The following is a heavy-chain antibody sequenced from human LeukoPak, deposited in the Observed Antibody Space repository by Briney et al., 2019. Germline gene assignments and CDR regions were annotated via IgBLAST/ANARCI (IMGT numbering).Heavy chain of an antibody. V-gene: IGHV4-61*02. Sequence: SETLSLTCTVSGGSISSGSYYWSWIRQPAGKGLEWIGRIYTSGSTNYNPSLKSRVTISVDTSKNQFSLKLSSVTAADTAVYYCARISGGAGYNSNWFDPWGQGTLVTVSS. CDR3: ARISGGAGYNSNWFDP. CDR1: GGSISSGSYY. J-gene: IGHJ5*02. D-gene: IGHD5-24*01. CDR2: IYTSGST.